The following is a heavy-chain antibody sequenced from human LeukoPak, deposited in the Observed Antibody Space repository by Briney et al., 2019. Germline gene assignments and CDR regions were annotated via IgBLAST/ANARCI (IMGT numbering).Heavy chain of an antibody. J-gene: IGHJ4*02. CDR1: GGSISSSSYY. Sequence: TSETLSLTCTVSGGSISSSSYYWGWIRQTPGKGLEWIGSIYYSGSTYYNPSLKSRVTISVDTSKNQFSLKLSSVTAADTAVYYCARRPMARWFDYWGQGTLVTVSS. D-gene: IGHD5-24*01. CDR3: ARRPMARWFDY. CDR2: IYYSGST. V-gene: IGHV4-39*07.